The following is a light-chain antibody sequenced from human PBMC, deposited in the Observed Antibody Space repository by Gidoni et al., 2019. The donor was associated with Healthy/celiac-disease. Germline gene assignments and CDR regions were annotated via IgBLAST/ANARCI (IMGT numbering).Light chain of an antibody. CDR1: SSNIGAGYD. J-gene: IGLJ2*01. Sequence: QSVLTQPPSVSGAPGQRVTISSTGSSSNIGAGYDVHWYQQLPGTAPKLLIYGNSNRPSGVPDRFSGSKSGTSASLAITGLQAEDEADYYCQSYDSSLSVLVVFGGGTKLTVL. V-gene: IGLV1-40*01. CDR2: GNS. CDR3: QSYDSSLSVLVV.